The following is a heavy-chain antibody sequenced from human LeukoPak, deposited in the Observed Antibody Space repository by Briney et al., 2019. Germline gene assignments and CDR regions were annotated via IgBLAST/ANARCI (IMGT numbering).Heavy chain of an antibody. D-gene: IGHD4-17*01. V-gene: IGHV3-23*01. Sequence: PGGSLRLSCAASGFTFSSYGMSWVRQAPGKGLEWVSAISGSGGSTYYADSVKGRFTISRDNSKNTLYLQMNSLRAEDTAVYYCAKDHDYGDYGSLDYWGQGTLVTVSS. CDR2: ISGSGGST. CDR1: GFTFSSYG. J-gene: IGHJ4*02. CDR3: AKDHDYGDYGSLDY.